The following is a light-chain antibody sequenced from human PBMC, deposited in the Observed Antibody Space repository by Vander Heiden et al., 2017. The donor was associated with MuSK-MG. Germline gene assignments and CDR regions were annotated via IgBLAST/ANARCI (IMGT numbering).Light chain of an antibody. CDR2: QDS. CDR3: QAWDSSKVV. Sequence: SYELTQPPSVSVSPGQTASIPCSGDKLGDKYACWYQQKPGQSPVLVIYQDSKRPAGIPERFSGSNSGNTATLTISWTQAMDEADYYCQAWDSSKVVFGGGTKLTVL. V-gene: IGLV3-1*01. CDR1: KLGDKY. J-gene: IGLJ2*01.